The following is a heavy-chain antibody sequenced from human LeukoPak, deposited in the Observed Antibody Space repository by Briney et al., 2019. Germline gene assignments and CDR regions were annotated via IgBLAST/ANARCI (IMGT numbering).Heavy chain of an antibody. CDR2: INTNTGNP. CDR3: ARRAQDDYVTEGSFDY. J-gene: IGHJ4*02. D-gene: IGHD3-16*01. V-gene: IGHV7-4-1*02. CDR1: GYTFTSYA. Sequence: ASVKVSCKASGYTFTSYAMNWVRQAPGQGLERMGWINTNTGNPTYAQGFTGRFVFSLDTSVSTAYLQISSLKAEETAVYYCARRAQDDYVTEGSFDYWGQGTLVTVSS.